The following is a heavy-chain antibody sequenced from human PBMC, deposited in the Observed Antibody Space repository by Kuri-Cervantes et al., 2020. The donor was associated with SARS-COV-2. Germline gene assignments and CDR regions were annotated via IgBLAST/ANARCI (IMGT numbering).Heavy chain of an antibody. CDR2: IIPMFGTA. CDR1: GDSFSSYS. J-gene: IGHJ4*02. D-gene: IGHD2-8*01. CDR3: ARDQQMVYAAWGAIDY. V-gene: IGHV1-69*05. Sequence: SVKVSCKASGDSFSSYSFNWVRQAPGQGLEWMGGIIPMFGTANYAQKFQGRVTITTDESTSTVYMELSSLRSEDTAVYYCARDQQMVYAAWGAIDYWGQGTLVTVSS.